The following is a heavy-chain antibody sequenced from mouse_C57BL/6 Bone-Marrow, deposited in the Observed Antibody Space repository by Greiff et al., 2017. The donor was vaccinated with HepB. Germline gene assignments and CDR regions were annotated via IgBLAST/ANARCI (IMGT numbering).Heavy chain of an antibody. Sequence: EVQLVESGGGLVQPGGSLSLSCAASGFTFTDYYMSWVRQPPGKALEWLGFIRNKANGYTTEYSASVKGRFTISRDNSQSILYLQMNALRAEDSATYDCARYGYDYDGDYWGQGTTLTGSS. CDR3: ARYGYDYDGDY. V-gene: IGHV7-3*01. D-gene: IGHD2-4*01. CDR1: GFTFTDYY. J-gene: IGHJ2*01. CDR2: IRNKANGYTT.